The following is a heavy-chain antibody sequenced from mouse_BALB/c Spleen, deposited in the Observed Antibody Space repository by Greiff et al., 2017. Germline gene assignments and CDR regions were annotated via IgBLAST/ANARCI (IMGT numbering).Heavy chain of an antibody. CDR3: ARHTGTPGWYFDV. CDR2: INSNGGST. D-gene: IGHD4-1*01. V-gene: IGHV5-6-2*01. CDR1: GFTFSSYY. J-gene: IGHJ1*01. Sequence: EVQGVESGGGLVKLGGSLKLSCAASGFTFSSYYMSWVRQTPEKRLELVAAINSNGGSTYYPDTVKGRFTISRDNAKNTLYLQMSSLKSEDTALYYCARHTGTPGWYFDVWGAGTTVTVSS.